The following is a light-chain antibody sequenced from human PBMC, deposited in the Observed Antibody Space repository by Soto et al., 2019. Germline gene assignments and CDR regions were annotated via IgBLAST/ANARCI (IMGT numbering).Light chain of an antibody. CDR3: QQRSNWPLL. CDR1: QSVSSY. J-gene: IGKJ3*01. Sequence: EIVLTQSPATLSLSPGERATLSCRASQSVSSYLAWYQQKPGQAPRLLIYDASNRATGIPARFSGSGSGTDFTLTISSLEPEDFAVYYCQQRSNWPLLFDPGTKVDIK. CDR2: DAS. V-gene: IGKV3-11*01.